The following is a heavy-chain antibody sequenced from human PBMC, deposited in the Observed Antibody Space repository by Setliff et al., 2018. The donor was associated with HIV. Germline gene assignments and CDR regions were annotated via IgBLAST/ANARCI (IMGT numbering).Heavy chain of an antibody. Sequence: SETLSLTCAVYGESFSDYYWSWIRQPPGKGLEWIGEINHSESTNYNPSLKSRVTVSVDTSKKQFSLRLSSVSAVDTALYYCARGGGITWRSYSFDYWGHGTLVTVSS. J-gene: IGHJ4*01. CDR2: INHSEST. CDR1: GESFSDYY. CDR3: ARGGGITWRSYSFDY. V-gene: IGHV4-34*01. D-gene: IGHD3-10*01.